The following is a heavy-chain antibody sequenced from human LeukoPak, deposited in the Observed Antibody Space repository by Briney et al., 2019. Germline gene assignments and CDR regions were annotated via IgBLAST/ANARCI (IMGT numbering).Heavy chain of an antibody. CDR1: GFTFSSYE. CDR3: AKGFRGVRVVITRAFDI. CDR2: ISSSGSTI. V-gene: IGHV3-48*03. J-gene: IGHJ3*02. D-gene: IGHD3-22*01. Sequence: GGSLRLSCAASGFTFSSYEMNWVRQAPGKGLEWVSYISSSGSTIYYADSVKGRFTISRDNAKNTLYLQMNSLRAEDTAVYYCAKGFRGVRVVITRAFDIWGQGTMVTVSS.